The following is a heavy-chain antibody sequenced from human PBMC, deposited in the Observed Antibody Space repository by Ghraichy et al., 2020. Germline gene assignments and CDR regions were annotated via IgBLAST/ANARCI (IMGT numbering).Heavy chain of an antibody. V-gene: IGHV3-33*01. CDR2: IWYDGSNK. CDR1: GFTFSSYG. CDR3: ARDQGNGWLLQHYMDV. D-gene: IGHD3-22*01. J-gene: IGHJ6*03. Sequence: GESLNISCAASGFTFSSYGMHWVRQAPGKGLEWVAVIWYDGSNKYYADSVKGRFTISRDNSKNTLYLQMNSLRAEDTAVYYCARDQGNGWLLQHYMDVWGKGTTVTVSS.